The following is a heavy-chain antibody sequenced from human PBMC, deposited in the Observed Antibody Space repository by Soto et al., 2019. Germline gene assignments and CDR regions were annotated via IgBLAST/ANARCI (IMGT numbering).Heavy chain of an antibody. Sequence: EVQLVESGGGLVQPGGSLRLSCAASGFTFSNFWMHWVRQVPGKGLMWVSRINEDGRIINYADFVKGRFTISRDNARDTLYLEKTSLRAEDRAIYNGKRDVGGWGAYWGQGALVTVSS. V-gene: IGHV3-74*01. CDR2: INEDGRII. CDR1: GFTFSNFW. D-gene: IGHD3-10*01. CDR3: KRDVGGWGAY. J-gene: IGHJ4*02.